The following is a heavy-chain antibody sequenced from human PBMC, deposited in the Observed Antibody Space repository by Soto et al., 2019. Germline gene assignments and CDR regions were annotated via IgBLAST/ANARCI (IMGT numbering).Heavy chain of an antibody. CDR1: GVSISSYY. V-gene: IGHV4-59*01. J-gene: IGHJ6*03. CDR3: ARSEQSLVRYYMDV. Sequence: SETLSLTCTVSGVSISSYYWSWIRQPPGKGLEWIGYIYYSGSTNYNPSLKSRVTISVDTSKNQFSLKLSSVTAADTAVYYCARSEQSLVRYYMDVWGKVTTVTVSS. CDR2: IYYSGST. D-gene: IGHD6-19*01.